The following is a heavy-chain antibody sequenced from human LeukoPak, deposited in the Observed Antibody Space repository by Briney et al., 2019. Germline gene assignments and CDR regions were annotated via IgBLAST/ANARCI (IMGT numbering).Heavy chain of an antibody. Sequence: GGSLRLSCAASGFIFSNYAMSWARQAPGKGLEWVSAIDSTGAYTWYADSVKGRFTISKDSSKTILYLQMNSLRAEDAAVYFCAKGSAAGRPYYFDYWGQGTLVTVSS. D-gene: IGHD6-25*01. CDR2: IDSTGAYT. CDR3: AKGSAAGRPYYFDY. V-gene: IGHV3-23*01. CDR1: GFIFSNYA. J-gene: IGHJ4*02.